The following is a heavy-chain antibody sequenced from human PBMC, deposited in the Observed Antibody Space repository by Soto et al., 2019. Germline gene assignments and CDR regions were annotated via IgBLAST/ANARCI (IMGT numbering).Heavy chain of an antibody. CDR1: GGSISSGGYA. V-gene: IGHV4-30-2*01. J-gene: IGHJ4*02. CDR3: ARGGGFLGY. CDR2: ISHTGST. Sequence: QLHLQESGSGLVKPSQTLSLTCAVSGGSISSGGYAWSWSRQQPGKGLEWIGYISHTGSTYYNPSLKSRVTISVDRSKNQFSLKLSSVTAADTAVYYCARGGGFLGYWGQGTLVTVSS. D-gene: IGHD3-10*01.